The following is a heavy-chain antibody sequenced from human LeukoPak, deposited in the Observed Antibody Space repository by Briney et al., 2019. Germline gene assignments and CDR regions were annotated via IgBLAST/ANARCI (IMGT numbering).Heavy chain of an antibody. CDR3: ARRYFWSGYYTDYYYYYMDV. Sequence: GGSLRLSCAASGFTFSDYDMSWIRLAPGKGLEWVSYISSSDSTIYYADSVKGRFTISRDNAKNSLYLQMNSLRAEDTAVYYCARRYFWSGYYTDYYYYYMDVWGKGTTVTVSS. J-gene: IGHJ6*03. CDR2: ISSSDSTI. D-gene: IGHD3-3*01. CDR1: GFTFSDYD. V-gene: IGHV3-11*01.